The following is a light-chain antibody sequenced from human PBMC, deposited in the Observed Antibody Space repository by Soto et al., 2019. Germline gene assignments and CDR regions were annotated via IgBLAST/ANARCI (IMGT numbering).Light chain of an antibody. CDR2: AAS. Sequence: DIQMTQSPSSLSASVRDRVTITCRASQGISNYLAWYQQKPGKVPKLLIYAASTLQSGVPSRFSGSGSGTDFTLTISSLQTEDVATYYCQKYDSAPWTFGQGTTVEIK. CDR1: QGISNY. V-gene: IGKV1-27*01. J-gene: IGKJ1*01. CDR3: QKYDSAPWT.